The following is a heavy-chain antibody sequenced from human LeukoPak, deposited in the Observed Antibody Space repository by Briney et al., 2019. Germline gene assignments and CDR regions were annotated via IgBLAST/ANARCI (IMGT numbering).Heavy chain of an antibody. CDR2: ISSSSSYI. J-gene: IGHJ4*02. Sequence: GGSLRLSCAASGFTFSSYSMNWVRQAPGKGLEWVSSISSSSSYIYYADSVKGRFTISRDNAKNSLYLQVNSLRAEDTAVYYCASYSWSGYDVLFDYWGQGTLVTVSS. CDR1: GFTFSSYS. D-gene: IGHD5-12*01. CDR3: ASYSWSGYDVLFDY. V-gene: IGHV3-21*01.